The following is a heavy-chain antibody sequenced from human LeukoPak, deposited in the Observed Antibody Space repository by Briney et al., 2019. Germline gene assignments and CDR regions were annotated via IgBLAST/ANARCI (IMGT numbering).Heavy chain of an antibody. D-gene: IGHD5-12*01. CDR1: GYTFTTYG. CDR2: ISTYDDNI. CDR3: ARDFAVLYSGYGRFDY. J-gene: IGHJ4*02. V-gene: IGHV1-18*01. Sequence: GASVKVSCKASGYTFTTYGLSWVRQAPGQGLEWLGWISTYDDNIKYAQSLQGRLTLTIDTSTSTAYMELRSLTSDDTAVYYCARDFAVLYSGYGRFDYWGQGTLVTVSS.